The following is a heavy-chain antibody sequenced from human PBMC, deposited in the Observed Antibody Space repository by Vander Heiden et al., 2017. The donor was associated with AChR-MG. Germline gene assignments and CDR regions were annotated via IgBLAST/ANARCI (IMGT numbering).Heavy chain of an antibody. J-gene: IGHJ6*03. V-gene: IGHV4-38-2*02. CDR3: ARDHVTVSTDYYLDV. Sequence: QVQLQESGPGLVKPSETLSLTCTVSGYSISSGYHWAWLRQSPGQGLEWIGSIFYSGSTYYNPSLKSRVTLSVDTSKNQFSLRLTSVTAADTAIYYCARDHVTVSTDYYLDVWGKGTTVTVSS. CDR2: IFYSGST. D-gene: IGHD4-4*01. CDR1: GYSISSGYH.